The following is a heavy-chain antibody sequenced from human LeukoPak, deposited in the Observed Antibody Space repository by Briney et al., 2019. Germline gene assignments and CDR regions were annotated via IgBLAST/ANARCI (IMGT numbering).Heavy chain of an antibody. CDR2: INHSGST. J-gene: IGHJ3*02. D-gene: IGHD3-3*01. CDR1: GGSFSGYY. CDR3: ARERSGSEIFARSFDI. Sequence: SETLSLTCAVYGGSFSGYYWSWIRQPPGKGLEWIGEINHSGSTNYNPSLKSRITISVDKSKNHFSLKLSSVTAADTAVYYCARERSGSEIFARSFDIWGQGTMVTVSS. V-gene: IGHV4-34*01.